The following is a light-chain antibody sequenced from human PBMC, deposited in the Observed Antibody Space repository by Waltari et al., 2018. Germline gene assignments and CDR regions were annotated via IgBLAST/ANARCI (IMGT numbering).Light chain of an antibody. CDR2: DVS. CDR3: SSYTSSSTFEEV. V-gene: IGLV2-14*01. CDR1: SSDVGGYNY. J-gene: IGLJ2*01. Sequence: QSALTQPASVSGSPGQSITISCTGTSSDVGGYNYVSWYQQHPGKAPKLMIYDVSKRPSGVSNRFSRSKSGNTASLTISGLQAEDKADYYCSSYTSSSTFEEVFGGGTKLTVL.